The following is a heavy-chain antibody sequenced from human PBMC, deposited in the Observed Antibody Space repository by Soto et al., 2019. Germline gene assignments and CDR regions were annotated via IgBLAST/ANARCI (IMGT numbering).Heavy chain of an antibody. D-gene: IGHD6-19*01. Sequence: QVQLVQSGAEVKKPGASVKVSCKASGYTFTGYYMHWVRQAPGQGLEWMGWINPNSGGTNYAQKFQGWVTMTRDTSISTAYMELSRLRSDDTAVYYCARDRWNSIGWYLPRGYYAMDVWGQGTTVTVSS. CDR3: ARDRWNSIGWYLPRGYYAMDV. CDR1: GYTFTGYY. J-gene: IGHJ6*02. V-gene: IGHV1-2*04. CDR2: INPNSGGT.